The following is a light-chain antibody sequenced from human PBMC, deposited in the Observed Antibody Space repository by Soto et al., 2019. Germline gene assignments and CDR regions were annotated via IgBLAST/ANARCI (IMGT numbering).Light chain of an antibody. CDR3: QQFDNLPIT. V-gene: IGKV1-33*01. CDR1: QDISNY. Sequence: DIQMTQSPSSLSASVGDRVTITCQASQDISNYLNWYQQKPGKAPKLLIYDASTLEKGVPSRFSGSVSGTDFTFTISSLQPEDIATYYCQQFDNLPITFGQGTRLDI. CDR2: DAS. J-gene: IGKJ5*01.